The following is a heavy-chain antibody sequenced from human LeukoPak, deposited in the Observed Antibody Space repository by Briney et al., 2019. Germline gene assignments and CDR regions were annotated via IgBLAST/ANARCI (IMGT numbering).Heavy chain of an antibody. CDR2: IRYDINTK. J-gene: IGHJ4*02. Sequence: GGSQRLSCAASGFTFSSCGMHWVRQAPGKGLEWVAFIRYDINTKSYAESVRGRFTISRDNSNNTLYLEMSSLRPEDTAVYYCVKEASWSGYYVTYYFDYWGQGTLVTVSS. V-gene: IGHV3-30*02. CDR1: GFTFSSCG. D-gene: IGHD3-3*01. CDR3: VKEASWSGYYVTYYFDY.